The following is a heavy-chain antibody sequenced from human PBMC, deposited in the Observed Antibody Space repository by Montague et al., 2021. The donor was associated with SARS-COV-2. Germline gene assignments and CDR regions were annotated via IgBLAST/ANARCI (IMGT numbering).Heavy chain of an antibody. V-gene: IGHV4-34*01. CDR2: VNHSGST. D-gene: IGHD3-10*01. CDR1: GGSFSGYH. Sequence: SDTLSLTCALYGGSFSGYHWSWIRRPPGKGLEWIGEVNHSGSTNYNPSLKSRVTISADTSKNQFSLRLNSVTAADTAVYYCARGLDDVSITVIVLAGACNWFDSWGQGTLVTVSS. J-gene: IGHJ5*01. CDR3: ARGLDDVSITVIVLAGACNWFDS.